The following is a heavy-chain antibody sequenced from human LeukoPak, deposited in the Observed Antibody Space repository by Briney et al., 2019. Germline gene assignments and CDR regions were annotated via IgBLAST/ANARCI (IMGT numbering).Heavy chain of an antibody. CDR2: ISGSGGST. CDR3: AKDPSSGWYPDY. CDR1: GFTFSSYA. Sequence: PGGSLRLPCAASGFTFSSYAMSWVRQAPGKGLEWVSAISGSGGSTYYADSVKGRFTISRDNSKNTLYLQMNSLRAEDTAVYYCAKDPSSGWYPDYWGQGTLVTVSS. V-gene: IGHV3-23*01. J-gene: IGHJ4*02. D-gene: IGHD6-19*01.